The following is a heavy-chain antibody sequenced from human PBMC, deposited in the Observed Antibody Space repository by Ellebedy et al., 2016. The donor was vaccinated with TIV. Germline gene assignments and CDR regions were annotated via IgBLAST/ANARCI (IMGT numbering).Heavy chain of an antibody. CDR3: ARDRGRDGVWAFDV. Sequence: PGGSLRLSCAASGFTFTDYAMNWVRQAPGKGLEWVSSITSASNDIFYADSVACRFIISRDNAKKSLYLEMNSLRVDDTAVYFCARDRGRDGVWAFDVWGQGTLVTVSS. CDR1: GFTFTDYA. J-gene: IGHJ3*01. V-gene: IGHV3-21*01. CDR2: ITSASNDI. D-gene: IGHD3-10*01.